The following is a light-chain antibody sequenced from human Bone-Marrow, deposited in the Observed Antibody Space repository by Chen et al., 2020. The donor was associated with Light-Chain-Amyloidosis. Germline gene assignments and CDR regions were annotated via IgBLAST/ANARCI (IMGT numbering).Light chain of an antibody. CDR2: RDT. CDR1: DLPTKY. J-gene: IGLJ2*01. Sequence: SYDLTQPPPVSLSPVQTARITCSGDDLPTKYAYCYQQKPGQAPVLVIHRDTERPSGISERFSGSSSGTTATLTISGVQAEDEADYHCQSADSSGTYEVIFGGGTKLTVL. CDR3: QSADSSGTYEVI. V-gene: IGLV3-25*03.